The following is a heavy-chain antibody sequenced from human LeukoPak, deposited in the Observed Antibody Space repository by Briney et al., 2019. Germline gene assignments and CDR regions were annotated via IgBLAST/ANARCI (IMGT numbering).Heavy chain of an antibody. J-gene: IGHJ4*02. CDR2: ISAYNGNT. Sequence: GASVKVSCKASGYTFTSYGISWVRQAPGQGLEWMGWISAYNGNTNYAQKLQGRVTMTTDTSTSTAYMELRRLRSDDTAVYYCARGAVDTAMVTLFDYWGQGTQVTVSS. CDR1: GYTFTSYG. D-gene: IGHD5-18*01. V-gene: IGHV1-18*01. CDR3: ARGAVDTAMVTLFDY.